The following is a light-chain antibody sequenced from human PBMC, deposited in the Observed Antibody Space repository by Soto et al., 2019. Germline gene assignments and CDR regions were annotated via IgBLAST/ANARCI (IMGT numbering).Light chain of an antibody. V-gene: IGKV1-5*03. CDR1: QSISTW. CDR2: KAS. Sequence: DIQMTQSPSTLSASVGDRVTITCRASQSISTWLAWYQQKPGKDPKLLIYKASSLRNGVPSRFSGSGSGTEFTLTIYSLQPDDFASYYCQQYNGYPHTFGQGTKVDIK. J-gene: IGKJ2*01. CDR3: QQYNGYPHT.